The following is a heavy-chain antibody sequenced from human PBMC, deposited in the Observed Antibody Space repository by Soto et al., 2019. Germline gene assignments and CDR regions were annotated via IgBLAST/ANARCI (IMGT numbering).Heavy chain of an antibody. J-gene: IGHJ4*02. V-gene: IGHV3-23*01. CDR3: AKDYRWAYGDYVVKYYFDY. CDR1: GFTFSSYA. D-gene: IGHD4-17*01. CDR2: LSGSCGST. Sequence: EVQLLESGGGLVQPGGSLRLSCAASGFTFSSYAMSWVRQAPGKGLEWVSALSGSCGSTYYADSVKGRFTISRDNSKNTLYLQMNSLRAEDTAVYYCAKDYRWAYGDYVVKYYFDYWGQGTLVTVSS.